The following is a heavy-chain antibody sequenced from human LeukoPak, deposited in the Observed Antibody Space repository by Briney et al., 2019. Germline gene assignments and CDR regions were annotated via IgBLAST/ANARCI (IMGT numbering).Heavy chain of an antibody. J-gene: IGHJ6*02. Sequence: GGSLRLSCAASGFTFSSYSMNWVRQAPGKGLEWVPSSSSSSGYIYYADSVKGRFTISRDNAKNSLYLQMNSLRAEDTAVYYCARGPRVVVAASGYYYGMDVWGQGTTVTVSS. V-gene: IGHV3-21*01. CDR2: SSSSSGYI. CDR1: GFTFSSYS. CDR3: ARGPRVVVAASGYYYGMDV. D-gene: IGHD2-15*01.